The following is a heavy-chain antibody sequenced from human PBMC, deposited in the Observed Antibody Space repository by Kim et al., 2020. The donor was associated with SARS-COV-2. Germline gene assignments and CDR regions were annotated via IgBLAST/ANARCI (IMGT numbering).Heavy chain of an antibody. Sequence: TKNSTSLQGRVTNTRDTSARTAYMELSSLRSEDTAVYYCARDLGIAAESDYWGQGTLVTVSS. CDR3: ARDLGIAAESDY. V-gene: IGHV1-3*01. J-gene: IGHJ4*02. D-gene: IGHD6-13*01. CDR2: T.